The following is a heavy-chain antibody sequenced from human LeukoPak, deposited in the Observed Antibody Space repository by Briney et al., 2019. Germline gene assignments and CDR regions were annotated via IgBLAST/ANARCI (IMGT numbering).Heavy chain of an antibody. J-gene: IGHJ3*02. V-gene: IGHV5-51*01. Sequence: GESLKISCKGSGYSFTSYWIGWVRQMPGKGLEWMGIIYPGDSDTRYRPSVQGQVTISADKSISTAYLQWSSLKASDTAMYFCARHEAYHYGSGSYDFDIWGQGTMVTVSS. CDR1: GYSFTSYW. CDR2: IYPGDSDT. CDR3: ARHEAYHYGSGSYDFDI. D-gene: IGHD3-10*01.